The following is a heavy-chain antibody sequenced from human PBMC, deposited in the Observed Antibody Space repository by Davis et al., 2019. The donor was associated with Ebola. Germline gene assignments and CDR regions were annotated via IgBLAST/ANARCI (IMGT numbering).Heavy chain of an antibody. CDR1: GGTFSSYA. CDR3: ARVPLGNGWLDY. V-gene: IGHV1-69*04. Sequence: AASVKVSCKASGGTFSSYAISWVRQAPGQGLEWMGRIIPILGIANYAQKFQGRVTITADKSTSTAYMELSSLRSEDTAVYYCARVPLGNGWLDYWGQGTLVTVSS. CDR2: IIPILGIA. D-gene: IGHD6-19*01. J-gene: IGHJ4*02.